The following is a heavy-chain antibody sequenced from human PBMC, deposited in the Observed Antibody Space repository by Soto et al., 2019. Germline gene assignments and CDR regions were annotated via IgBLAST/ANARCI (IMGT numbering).Heavy chain of an antibody. J-gene: IGHJ3*02. CDR2: INPNSGGT. Sequence: ASVKVSCKASGYTFTGYYMHWVRQAPGQGLEWMGWINPNSGGTNYAQKFQGWVTMTRDTSISTAYMELSRLRSDDTAVYYCARQDPPNCYGSGSYYKSPAFDIWGQGTMVTVSS. CDR1: GYTFTGYY. D-gene: IGHD3-10*01. CDR3: ARQDPPNCYGSGSYYKSPAFDI. V-gene: IGHV1-2*04.